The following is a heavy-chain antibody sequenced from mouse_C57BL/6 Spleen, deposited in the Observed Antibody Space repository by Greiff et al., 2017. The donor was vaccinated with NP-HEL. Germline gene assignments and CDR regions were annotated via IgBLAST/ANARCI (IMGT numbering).Heavy chain of an antibody. D-gene: IGHD1-1*01. J-gene: IGHJ1*03. CDR3: ARSGYNGGGEYWYFDV. CDR1: GYTFTSYW. Sequence: QVQLQQPGAELVKPGASVKMSCKASGYTFTSYWITWVKQRPGQGLEWIGDIYPGSGSTNYNEKFKSKATLTVDTSSSTAYMQLSSLTSEDSAVYYCARSGYNGGGEYWYFDVWGTGTTVTVSS. V-gene: IGHV1-55*01. CDR2: IYPGSGST.